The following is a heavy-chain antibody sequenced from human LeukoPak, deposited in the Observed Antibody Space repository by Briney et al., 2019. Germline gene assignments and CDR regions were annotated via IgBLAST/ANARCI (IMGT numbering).Heavy chain of an antibody. V-gene: IGHV3-73*01. Sequence: GGSLRLSCAASGFTFSDSAVHWVRKASGKGLGWVGRIRSKAKSYATAYAASVKGRLTISRDDSETTAYLQMNSLKTEDTAVYYCTHYYDGSGYYGAFDSWGQGTMVTVSS. J-gene: IGHJ3*02. CDR3: THYYDGSGYYGAFDS. CDR1: GFTFSDSA. CDR2: IRSKAKSYAT. D-gene: IGHD3-22*01.